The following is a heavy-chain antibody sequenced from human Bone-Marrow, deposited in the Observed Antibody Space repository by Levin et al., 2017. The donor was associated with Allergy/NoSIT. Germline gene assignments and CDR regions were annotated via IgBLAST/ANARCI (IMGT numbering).Heavy chain of an antibody. CDR3: ARDPMTCSGGSCYHFDY. Sequence: GESLKISCAASGFTFSNYNMHWVGQSPGKGLEWVSSVSISGDHIYYTDSVKGRFTISRDNAKNSLYLQMNDLRAEDTAVYYCARDPMTCSGGSCYHFDYWGQGTLVTVSS. CDR1: GFTFSNYN. D-gene: IGHD2-15*01. V-gene: IGHV3-21*01. J-gene: IGHJ4*02. CDR2: VSISGDHI.